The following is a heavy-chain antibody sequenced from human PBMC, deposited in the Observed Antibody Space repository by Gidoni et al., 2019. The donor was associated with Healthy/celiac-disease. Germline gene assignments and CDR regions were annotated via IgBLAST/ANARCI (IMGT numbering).Heavy chain of an antibody. CDR1: GFTLSSYG. CDR3: AKDREWLVIGYYFDY. D-gene: IGHD6-19*01. V-gene: IGHV3-30*18. Sequence: QVQLVVSGGGVVQPGRYLRLSCAASGFTLSSYGLHWVRQAPGKGLEWVAVISYDGSNKYYADSVKGRFTISRDNSKNTLYLQMNSLRAEDTAVYYCAKDREWLVIGYYFDYWGQGTLVTVSS. CDR2: ISYDGSNK. J-gene: IGHJ4*02.